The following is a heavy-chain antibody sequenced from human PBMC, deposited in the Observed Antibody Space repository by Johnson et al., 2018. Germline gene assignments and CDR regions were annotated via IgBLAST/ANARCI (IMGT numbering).Heavy chain of an antibody. V-gene: IGHV3-74*01. CDR2: INSDGSST. D-gene: IGHD3-3*01. CDR3: ARDPALYDFWRGHQGYGMDV. Sequence: VQLVESGGGLVQPGGSLRLSCAASGFTLSSHWMHWVRQAPGKGLVWVSRINSDGSSTSYADFVRGRFIILRDNAKNTLYLQMNSLRAEETAVYYCARDPALYDFWRGHQGYGMDVWGQGTTVTVSS. J-gene: IGHJ6*02. CDR1: GFTLSSHW.